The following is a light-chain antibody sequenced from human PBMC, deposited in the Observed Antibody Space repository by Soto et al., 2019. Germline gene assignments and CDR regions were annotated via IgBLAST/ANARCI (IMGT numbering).Light chain of an antibody. J-gene: IGLJ2*01. CDR1: SSDVGGYNY. V-gene: IGLV2-14*03. Sequence: QSVLTHPASVSGSPGQSITISCTGTSSDVGGYNYVSWYQHHPGRAPKLMIYDVSNRPSGVSNRFSGSKSGNTASLTISGLQAEDEADYYCSSYTSSSTLVVFGGGTKLTVL. CDR2: DVS. CDR3: SSYTSSSTLVV.